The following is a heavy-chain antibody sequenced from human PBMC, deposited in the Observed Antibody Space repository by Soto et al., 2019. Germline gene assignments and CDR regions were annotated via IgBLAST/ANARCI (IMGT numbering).Heavy chain of an antibody. Sequence: QVQLVQSGAEVKKPGASVKVSCKASGYTFSGYYMHWVRQAPGQGLEWMGWINPDSGGTNSAQKFQGWVTMTRDTSTRTVYMELTRLRSNDTAGYYCARGETGVDDAFDIWVQGTMVTVS. CDR2: INPDSGGT. CDR1: GYTFSGYY. J-gene: IGHJ3*02. V-gene: IGHV1-2*04. CDR3: ARGETGVDDAFDI. D-gene: IGHD7-27*01.